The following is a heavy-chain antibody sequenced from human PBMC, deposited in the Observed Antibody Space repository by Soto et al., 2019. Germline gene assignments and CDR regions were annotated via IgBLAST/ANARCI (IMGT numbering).Heavy chain of an antibody. D-gene: IGHD3-10*01. CDR2: ISGSGGST. Sequence: EVQLLESGGGLVQPGGSLRLSCAASGFTFGSYAMTWVRQAPGKGLEWVSSISGSGGSTYYADSMKGPFTISRDKSKSTLCLLINSLSPGLTAVYYCAELYYYDSGYIVYCGLGTLVTLPS. CDR1: GFTFGSYA. J-gene: IGHJ4*02. V-gene: IGHV3-23*01. CDR3: AELYYYDSGYIVY.